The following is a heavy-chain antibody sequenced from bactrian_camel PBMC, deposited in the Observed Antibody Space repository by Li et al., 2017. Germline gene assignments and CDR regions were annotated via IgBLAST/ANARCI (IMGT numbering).Heavy chain of an antibody. D-gene: IGHD3*01. CDR3: AARRSGNNYLCFVAMRRADFAF. V-gene: IGHV3S63*01. CDR2: IDTDGTT. Sequence: QVQLVESGGGSVQAGGSLRLACAASRDVNYCMGWFREAPGKDREGVATIDTDGTTKYGDAVKGRFTISVDNAKNTLYLQMNSLKPEDTAMNYCAARRSGNNYLCFVAMRRADFAFRGQGTQVTVS. J-gene: IGHJ6*01. CDR1: RDVNYC.